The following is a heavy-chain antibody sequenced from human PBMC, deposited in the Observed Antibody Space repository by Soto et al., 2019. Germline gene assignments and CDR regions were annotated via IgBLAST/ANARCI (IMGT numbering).Heavy chain of an antibody. Sequence: SLRLSCAASGFTFSSNGIHWVRQAPGKGLEWVAVISHDGSKTNYADSVKGRFTISRDNSKDTVYLQMNSLRAEDTAVYYCAKDTYYYSSSGYHVFDSWGQGSLVTVSS. CDR3: AKDTYYYSSSGYHVFDS. V-gene: IGHV3-30*18. J-gene: IGHJ4*02. D-gene: IGHD3-22*01. CDR1: GFTFSSNG. CDR2: ISHDGSKT.